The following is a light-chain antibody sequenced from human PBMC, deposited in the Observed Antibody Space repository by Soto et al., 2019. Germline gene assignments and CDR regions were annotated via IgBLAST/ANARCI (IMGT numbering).Light chain of an antibody. Sequence: QSALTQPASVSGSPGQSITISCTGTCSDVGGYNYVSWYQQHPGKAPKLMIYDVSNRPSGVSNRFSGSKSGNTASLTISGLQAEDEADYYCSSYTSSSTLAYVFGTGTKFTVL. CDR1: CSDVGGYNY. CDR2: DVS. V-gene: IGLV2-14*01. J-gene: IGLJ1*01. CDR3: SSYTSSSTLAYV.